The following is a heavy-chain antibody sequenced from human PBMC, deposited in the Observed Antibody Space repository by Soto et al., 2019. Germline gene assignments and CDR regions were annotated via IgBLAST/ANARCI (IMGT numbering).Heavy chain of an antibody. V-gene: IGHV3-20*04. Sequence: EVQLVESGGGVVRPGGSLRLSCAASGFTFDDYGMSWVRQPPGKGLEWVSGINWNGGRIGPADSVKGRFTISRDNAKNTLYLQMTSRRAEDTALYYCARVRAYYYDSFDYWGQGTLVTVSS. D-gene: IGHD3-22*01. CDR3: ARVRAYYYDSFDY. J-gene: IGHJ4*02. CDR1: GFTFDDYG. CDR2: INWNGGRI.